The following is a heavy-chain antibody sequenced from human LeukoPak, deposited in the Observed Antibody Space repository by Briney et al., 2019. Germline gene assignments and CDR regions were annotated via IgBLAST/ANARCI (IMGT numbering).Heavy chain of an antibody. CDR2: IYTSGST. V-gene: IGHV4-4*07. Sequence: AETLSLTCTVSGGSISSYYWSWIRQPAGKGLEWIGRIYTSGSTKYNPSLKSRVTMSVDTSNNQFSLMLSSVTAADTAVYYCARDRYDFWSGGEYYFDYWGQGTLVTVSS. D-gene: IGHD3-3*01. J-gene: IGHJ4*02. CDR3: ARDRYDFWSGGEYYFDY. CDR1: GGSISSYY.